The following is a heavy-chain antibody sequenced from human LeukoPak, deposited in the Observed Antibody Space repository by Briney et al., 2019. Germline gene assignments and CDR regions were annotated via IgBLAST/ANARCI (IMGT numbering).Heavy chain of an antibody. Sequence: ASVNVSCQACGYTFTTYNIHWVRQAAGQGLEWMGWISGYNGNNNYAQKLQGRVTMTTDTSTSTAYMELRSLKSDDTAVYYCASLKNYYDSSGYLVTDAFDIWGQGTMVTVSS. V-gene: IGHV1-18*01. D-gene: IGHD3-22*01. CDR2: ISGYNGNN. J-gene: IGHJ3*02. CDR3: ASLKNYYDSSGYLVTDAFDI. CDR1: GYTFTTYN.